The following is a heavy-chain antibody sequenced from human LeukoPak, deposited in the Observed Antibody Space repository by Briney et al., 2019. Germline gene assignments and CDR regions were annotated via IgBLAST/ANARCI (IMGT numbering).Heavy chain of an antibody. V-gene: IGHV4-59*08. CDR3: ARVSPAVGAFDI. J-gene: IGHJ3*02. CDR1: GGAISSYY. D-gene: IGHD6-13*01. Sequence: SETLSLTCSVSGGAISSYYWSWIRQPSGKGLEWIGYIYYSGSTNYNPSLKSRVTISVDTSKNQFSLKLSSVTAADTAVYYCARVSPAVGAFDIWGRGTMVTVSS. CDR2: IYYSGST.